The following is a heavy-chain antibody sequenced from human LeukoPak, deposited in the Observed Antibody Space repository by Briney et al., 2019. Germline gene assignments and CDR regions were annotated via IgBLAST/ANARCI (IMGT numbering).Heavy chain of an antibody. CDR3: AKDNGLYYYYMDV. V-gene: IGHV3-30*02. CDR1: GFTFSNYG. CDR2: IRYDGSNK. J-gene: IGHJ6*03. Sequence: PGGSLRLSCAASGFTFSNYGMHWVRQAPGKGLEWVAFIRYDGSNKYYADSVKGRFSISRDNSRKTLDLQMNRLRSEDTAVYYCAKDNGLYYYYMDVWGKGTTVIISS. D-gene: IGHD2-8*01.